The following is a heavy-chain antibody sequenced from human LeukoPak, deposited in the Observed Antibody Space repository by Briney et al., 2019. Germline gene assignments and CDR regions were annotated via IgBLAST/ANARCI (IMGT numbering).Heavy chain of an antibody. D-gene: IGHD3-16*01. V-gene: IGHV3-23*01. CDR3: AKRGGSSTSAYYFDY. J-gene: IGHJ4*02. CDR1: GFTFSSYA. Sequence: GGSLRLSCAASGFTFSSYAMGWVRQAPGKGLERVSGISGSGSSTYYADSVKGRFTISRDNSKNTLYLQMNSLRAEDTAVYYCAKRGGSSTSAYYFDYWGQGTLVTVSS. CDR2: ISGSGSST.